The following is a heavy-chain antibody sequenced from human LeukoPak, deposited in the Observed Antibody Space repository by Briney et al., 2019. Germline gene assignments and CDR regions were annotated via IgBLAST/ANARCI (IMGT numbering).Heavy chain of an antibody. CDR3: ATSSLNYYGSGSYYGY. V-gene: IGHV1-18*01. D-gene: IGHD3-10*01. J-gene: IGHJ4*02. Sequence: ASVKVSCKASGYTFTSYGISWVRQDPGQGLEWMGWISAYNGNTNYAQKLQGRVTMTTDTSTSTAYMELRSLRSDDTAVYYCATSSLNYYGSGSYYGYWGQGTLVTVSS. CDR1: GYTFTSYG. CDR2: ISAYNGNT.